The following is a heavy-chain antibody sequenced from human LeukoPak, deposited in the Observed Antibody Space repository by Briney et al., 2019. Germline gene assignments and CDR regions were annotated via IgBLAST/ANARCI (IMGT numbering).Heavy chain of an antibody. CDR1: GYSFTSYG. D-gene: IGHD4-11*01. V-gene: IGHV1-18*01. CDR2: ISAYNGNT. CDR3: ARGLQIGFLEY. J-gene: IGHJ4*02. Sequence: GASVTVSCKASGYSFTSYGISWVRQAPGQGPEWMGWISAYNGNTNYAQKFQGRVTLTTDTSTSTAYMEVRSLTSADTAVYYCARGLQIGFLEYWGQGTLVTVSS.